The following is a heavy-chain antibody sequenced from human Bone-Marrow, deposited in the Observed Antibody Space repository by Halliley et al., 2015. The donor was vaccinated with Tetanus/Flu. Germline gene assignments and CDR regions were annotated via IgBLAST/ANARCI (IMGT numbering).Heavy chain of an antibody. V-gene: IGHV4-59*12. CDR2: IYYGGRT. CDR3: ARESYSFYGLDV. J-gene: IGHJ6*02. Sequence: EWSGYIYYGGRTNYTPSLKSRVTMSVAPSKGQFSRRLGAVAAADTAVYYCARESYSFYGLDVWGRGTTVTVSS.